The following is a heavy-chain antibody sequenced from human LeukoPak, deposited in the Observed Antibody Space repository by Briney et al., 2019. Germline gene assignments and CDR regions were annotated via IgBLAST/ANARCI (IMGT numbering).Heavy chain of an antibody. J-gene: IGHJ4*02. Sequence: GGSLRLSCAASGITVSSNYMTWVRQAPGKGLEWVANIKQDGSEKYYVDSVKGRFTISRDNAKNSLYLQMNSLRAEDTAVYYCARDYYDSSGYLGYWGQGTLVTVSS. V-gene: IGHV3-7*01. CDR2: IKQDGSEK. D-gene: IGHD3-22*01. CDR3: ARDYYDSSGYLGY. CDR1: GITVSSNY.